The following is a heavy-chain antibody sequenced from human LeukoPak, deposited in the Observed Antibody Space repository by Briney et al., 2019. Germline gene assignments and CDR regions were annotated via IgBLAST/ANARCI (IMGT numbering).Heavy chain of an antibody. CDR3: AKALGFIVGATAVFDY. J-gene: IGHJ4*02. CDR1: GFSFSTYG. D-gene: IGHD1-26*01. Sequence: GGSLRLSCAASGFSFSTYGMSWVRQAPGKGLEWVSAISGSGGSTFYADSVKGRFTISRDNSKNTLYLQMNSLRAEDTAVYYCAKALGFIVGATAVFDYWGQGTLVTVSS. CDR2: ISGSGGST. V-gene: IGHV3-23*01.